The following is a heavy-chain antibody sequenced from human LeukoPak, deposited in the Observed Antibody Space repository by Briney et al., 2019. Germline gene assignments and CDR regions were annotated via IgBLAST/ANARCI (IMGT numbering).Heavy chain of an antibody. CDR2: IYYSGST. CDR3: ARRSPSPPFWSGFS. D-gene: IGHD3-3*01. CDR1: GGSISSYY. Sequence: SETLSLTCTVSGGSISSYYWSWIRQPPGKGLEWIGSIYYSGSTYYNPSLKSRVTISVDTSKNQFSLKLSSVTAADTAVYYCARRSPSPPFWSGFSWGQGTLVTVSS. J-gene: IGHJ4*02. V-gene: IGHV4-39*01.